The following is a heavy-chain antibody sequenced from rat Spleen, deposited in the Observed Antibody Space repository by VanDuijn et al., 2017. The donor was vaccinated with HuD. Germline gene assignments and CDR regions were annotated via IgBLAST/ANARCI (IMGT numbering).Heavy chain of an antibody. CDR1: GFSLTSNS. CDR2: IGGDGRT. Sequence: QVQLKESGPGLVQPSQTLSLTCTVSGFSLTSNSVHWVRQSPGKGLEWMGGIGGDGRTDYNSALKSRLSISRDTSKSQVFLKMNSLQSEDTAMYFCASQYYYDGYYRDYWGQGVMVTVSS. J-gene: IGHJ2*01. V-gene: IGHV2-1*01. D-gene: IGHD1-12*03. CDR3: ASQYYYDGYYRDY.